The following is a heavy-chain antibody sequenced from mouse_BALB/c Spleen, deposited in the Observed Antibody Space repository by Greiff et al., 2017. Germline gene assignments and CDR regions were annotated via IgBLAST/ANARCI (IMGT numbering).Heavy chain of an antibody. Sequence: QVQLKQPGAELVKPGASVKLSCKASGYTFTSYWMHWVKQRPGQGLEWIGEINPSNGRTNYNEKFKSKASLTVDKSSSTAYMQLSSLTSEDSAVYSCARGDYGAYWGQGTLVTVSA. CDR1: GYTFTSYW. V-gene: IGHV1S81*02. J-gene: IGHJ3*01. CDR2: INPSNGRT. CDR3: ARGDYGAY. D-gene: IGHD2-4*01.